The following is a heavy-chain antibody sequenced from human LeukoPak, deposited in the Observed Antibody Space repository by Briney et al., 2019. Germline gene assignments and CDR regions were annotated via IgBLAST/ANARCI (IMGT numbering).Heavy chain of an antibody. J-gene: IGHJ4*02. Sequence: ASVKVSCKASGYTFTSYAMNWVRQAPGQGLEWMGWINTNTGNPTYAQGFTGRFVFSLDTSVSTAYLQISSLKAEDTAVYYCATSRLEWIYYYFDYWGQGTLVTVSS. CDR3: ATSRLEWIYYYFDY. CDR2: INTNTGNP. CDR1: GYTFTSYA. V-gene: IGHV7-4-1*02. D-gene: IGHD3-3*01.